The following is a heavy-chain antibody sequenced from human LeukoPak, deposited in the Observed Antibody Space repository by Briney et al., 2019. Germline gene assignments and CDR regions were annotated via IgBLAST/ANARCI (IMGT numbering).Heavy chain of an antibody. CDR1: GFTFSSYG. J-gene: IGHJ4*02. CDR3: AKDIPWFGESGTDY. CDR2: ISYDGSNK. Sequence: GGSLRLSCAASGFTFSSYGMHWVRQAPGKGLEWVAVISYDGSNKYYADSVKGRFTISRDNSKNTLYLQMNSLRAEDTAVYYCAKDIPWFGESGTDYWGQGTLVTVSS. V-gene: IGHV3-30*18. D-gene: IGHD3-10*01.